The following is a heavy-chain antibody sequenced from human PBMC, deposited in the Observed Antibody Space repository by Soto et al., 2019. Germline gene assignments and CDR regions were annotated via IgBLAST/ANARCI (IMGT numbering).Heavy chain of an antibody. Sequence: EVQLVESGGGLVQPGGSLRLSCAPSGSTFSYHWVHWVRQAPGKGLEWVSRTTVDGSSISYADSVKGRFTICRDIAKNTFYLQMSSLRAEDTAVYYCTTLSSAVGYCDFDIWGQGTMITVSS. CDR1: GSTFSYHW. CDR2: TTVDGSSI. CDR3: TTLSSAVGYCDFDI. J-gene: IGHJ3*02. V-gene: IGHV3-74*01. D-gene: IGHD3-22*01.